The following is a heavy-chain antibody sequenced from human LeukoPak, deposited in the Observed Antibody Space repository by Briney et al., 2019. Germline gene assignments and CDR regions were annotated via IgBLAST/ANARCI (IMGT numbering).Heavy chain of an antibody. J-gene: IGHJ4*02. D-gene: IGHD3-9*01. Sequence: SETLSLTCTVSGGSISSYYWSWIRQPPGKGLEWVGYVYFIGSTTYNPSLKSRVTISVDTSKDQFSLKLSSVTAADTAVYYCARQAILTGYKFNYWGQGTLVTVSS. CDR2: VYFIGST. CDR1: GGSISSYY. CDR3: ARQAILTGYKFNY. V-gene: IGHV4-59*08.